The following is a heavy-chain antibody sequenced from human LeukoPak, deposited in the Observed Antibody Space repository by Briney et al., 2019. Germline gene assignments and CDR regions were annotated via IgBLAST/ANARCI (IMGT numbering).Heavy chain of an antibody. CDR1: GFTFSSYG. J-gene: IGHJ4*02. Sequence: HPGGSLRLSCAASGFTFSSYGMHWVRQAPGKGLEWVAVISYDGSNKYYADSVKGRFTISRDNSKNTLYLQMNSLRAEDTAVYHCAKDYYGDWGQGTLVTVSS. D-gene: IGHD3-10*01. V-gene: IGHV3-30*18. CDR2: ISYDGSNK. CDR3: AKDYYGD.